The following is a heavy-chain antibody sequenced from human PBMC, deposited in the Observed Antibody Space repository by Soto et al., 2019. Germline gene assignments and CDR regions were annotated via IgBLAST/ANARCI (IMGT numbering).Heavy chain of an antibody. V-gene: IGHV3-23*01. CDR2: ISGSGGST. Sequence: GGSLRLSCAASGFTFSSYAMSWVRQAPGKGLEWVSAISGSGGSTYYADSVKGRFTISRDNSKNTLYLQMNSLRAEDTAVYYCAKVDALQYSSHTVRNYYYYYGMDVWGQGTTVTVSS. CDR1: GFTFSSYA. D-gene: IGHD6-6*01. CDR3: AKVDALQYSSHTVRNYYYYYGMDV. J-gene: IGHJ6*02.